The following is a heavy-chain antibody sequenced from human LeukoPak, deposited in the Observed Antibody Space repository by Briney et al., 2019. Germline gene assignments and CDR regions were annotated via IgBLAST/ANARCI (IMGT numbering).Heavy chain of an antibody. J-gene: IGHJ4*02. D-gene: IGHD5-18*01. CDR2: INWNGGRK. CDR3: VRGRYNYGYIFDY. CDR1: GFTFDDYG. Sequence: GGSLRLSCAASGFTFDDYGMSWVRQAPGKGLEWVSSINWNGGRKGYADSVKGRFTISRDNANNSLYLQMNSLRVEDTAVYYCVRGRYNYGYIFDYWGQGTLVTVSS. V-gene: IGHV3-20*04.